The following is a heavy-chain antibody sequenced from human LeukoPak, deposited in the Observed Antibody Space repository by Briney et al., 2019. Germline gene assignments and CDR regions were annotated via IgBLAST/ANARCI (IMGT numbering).Heavy chain of an antibody. CDR1: GFTFSTYT. CDR2: ITSTGIYI. CDR3: ARGRVGYSSGWYDY. J-gene: IGHJ4*02. Sequence: GGSLRLSCAASGFTFSTYTMNWVRQAPGKGLEWVSSITSTGIYIYYADSVKGRFTISRDNAKNSLYLQMNSLRAEDTSVYYCARGRVGYSSGWYDYWGQGTLVTVSS. D-gene: IGHD6-19*01. V-gene: IGHV3-21*01.